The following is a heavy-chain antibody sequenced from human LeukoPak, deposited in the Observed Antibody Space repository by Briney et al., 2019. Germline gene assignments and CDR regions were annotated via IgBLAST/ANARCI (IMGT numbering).Heavy chain of an antibody. Sequence: PGGSLRLSCAASGFIFSGYWMSWVRQGPGRGLEWVASVEPDGSGTFYVDSVKGRFTISRDNAHNSLFLQMNSLRAEDMAFYYCARSRGDFWGQGALVTVSS. CDR2: VEPDGSGT. CDR3: ARSRGDF. CDR1: GFIFSGYW. V-gene: IGHV3-7*01. J-gene: IGHJ4*02.